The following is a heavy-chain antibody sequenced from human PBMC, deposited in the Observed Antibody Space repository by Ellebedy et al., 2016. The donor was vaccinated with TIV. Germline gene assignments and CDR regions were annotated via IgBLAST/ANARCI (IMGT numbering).Heavy chain of an antibody. CDR3: ARHSAVDTAMASLGWFDP. V-gene: IGHV5-51*01. J-gene: IGHJ5*02. Sequence: KVSXXGSGYSFTSYWIGWVRQMPGKGLEWMGIIYPGDSDTRYSPSFQGQVTISADKSISTAYLQWSSLKASDTAMYYCARHSAVDTAMASLGWFDPWGQGTLVTVSS. D-gene: IGHD5-18*01. CDR2: IYPGDSDT. CDR1: GYSFTSYW.